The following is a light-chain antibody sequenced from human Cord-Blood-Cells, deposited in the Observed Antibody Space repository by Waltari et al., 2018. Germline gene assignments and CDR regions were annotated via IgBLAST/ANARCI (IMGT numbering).Light chain of an antibody. CDR3: QQYGSSPPIT. CDR1: QSVSSSY. CDR2: GAS. Sequence: ELVLTQSPGTLSLSPGERATLPCRASQSVSSSYLAWYQQKPGQAPRLLIYGASSRATGIPDRFSGSGSGTDFTLTISRLEPEDFAVYYCQQYGSSPPITFGPGTKVDIK. J-gene: IGKJ3*01. V-gene: IGKV3-20*01.